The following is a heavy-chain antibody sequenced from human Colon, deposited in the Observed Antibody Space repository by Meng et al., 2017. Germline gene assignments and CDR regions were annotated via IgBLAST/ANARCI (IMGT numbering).Heavy chain of an antibody. CDR2: INHSGST. CDR1: GGSFSGYY. Sequence: VQLPQWGAGLLKPSGTPSLTCAVYGGSFSGYYWSWIRQPPGKGLEWIGEINHSGSTNYNPSLKSRVTISVDTSKNQFSLKLSSVTAADTAVYYCARERLSSGWYGGRWFDPWGQGTLVTVSS. D-gene: IGHD6-19*01. CDR3: ARERLSSGWYGGRWFDP. J-gene: IGHJ5*02. V-gene: IGHV4-34*01.